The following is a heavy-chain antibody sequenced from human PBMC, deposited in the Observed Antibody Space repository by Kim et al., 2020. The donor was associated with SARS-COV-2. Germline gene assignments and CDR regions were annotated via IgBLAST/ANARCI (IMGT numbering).Heavy chain of an antibody. D-gene: IGHD3-3*01. V-gene: IGHV3-23*01. J-gene: IGHJ4*02. CDR3: TKRSGMGWSQPIDH. CDR1: EFTFRSNA. CDR2: INNAGTNT. Sequence: GGSLRLSCAASEFTFRSNAVTWVRQAPGKGLEWVSSINNAGTNTYYADSVKGRFIMSRDNSKNTLYLQMNSLRAEDTAVYYCTKRSGMGWSQPIDHWGQGTLVTVSS.